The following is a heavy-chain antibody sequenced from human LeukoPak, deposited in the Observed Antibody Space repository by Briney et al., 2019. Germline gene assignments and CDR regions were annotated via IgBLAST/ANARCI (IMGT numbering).Heavy chain of an antibody. D-gene: IGHD6-6*01. J-gene: IGHJ6*03. CDR2: IYTSGST. Sequence: SETLSLTCTVSGGSISSYYWSWIRQPAGKGLEWIGRIYTSGSTNYNPSLKSQVTMSVDTSKNQFSLKLSAVTAADTAVYYCARDRSSSNYMDVWGKGTTVTVSS. V-gene: IGHV4-4*07. CDR1: GGSISSYY. CDR3: ARDRSSSNYMDV.